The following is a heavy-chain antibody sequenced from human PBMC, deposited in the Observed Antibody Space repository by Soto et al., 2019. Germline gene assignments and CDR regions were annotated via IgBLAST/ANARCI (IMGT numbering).Heavy chain of an antibody. CDR1: GGSISSYY. CDR2: IYYSGST. J-gene: IGHJ6*03. CDR3: ARDRMVRGPDSYYMDV. V-gene: IGHV4-59*12. D-gene: IGHD3-10*01. Sequence: SETLSLTCTVSGGSISSYYWSWIRQPPGEGLEWIGYIYYSGSTNYNPSLKSRVNISVDTSKNQLSLKLSSVTAADTAVYYCARDRMVRGPDSYYMDVWGKGTTVTVSS.